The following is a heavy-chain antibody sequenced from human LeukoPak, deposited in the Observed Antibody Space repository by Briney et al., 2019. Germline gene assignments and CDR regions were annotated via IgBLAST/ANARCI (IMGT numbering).Heavy chain of an antibody. V-gene: IGHV4-59*01. CDR1: GGSISSYY. Sequence: ASETLSLTCTVSGGSISSYYWSWIRQAPGEGLEWIGYIYYSGSTNYNPSLKSRVTISVDTSKNQFSLKLRSVTAADTAVYYCARDKGDYGDYYWFDPWGQGTLATVSS. CDR3: ARDKGDYGDYYWFDP. D-gene: IGHD4-17*01. J-gene: IGHJ5*02. CDR2: IYYSGST.